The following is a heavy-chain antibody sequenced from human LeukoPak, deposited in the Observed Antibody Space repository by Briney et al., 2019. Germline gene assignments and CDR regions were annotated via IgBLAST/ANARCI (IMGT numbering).Heavy chain of an antibody. D-gene: IGHD3-10*01. Sequence: SGPTLVNPPQTLTLTCTFSGFSLSTRGVGVGWIRQPPVKALEWLALIYWDDDKRYSPSLKSRLTITKDTSKNQVVLTMTNMDPVDTATYYCAHRHTVRGVIYYFDYWGQGTLVTVSS. V-gene: IGHV2-5*02. CDR3: AHRHTVRGVIYYFDY. J-gene: IGHJ4*02. CDR2: IYWDDDK. CDR1: GFSLSTRGVG.